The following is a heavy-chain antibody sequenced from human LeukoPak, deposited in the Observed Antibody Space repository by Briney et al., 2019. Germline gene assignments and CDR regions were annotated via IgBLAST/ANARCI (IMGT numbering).Heavy chain of an antibody. D-gene: IGHD1-26*01. J-gene: IGHJ4*02. V-gene: IGHV3-23*01. CDR2: ISASGGHA. CDR3: AKDISGSYFPRYYFDY. Sequence: GGSLRLSCAASGFTFSSYAMTWVRRAPGKGLEWVSAISASGGHAYYADSVKGRFTISRDHSQNTLYLQMNSLRVEDTAVYYCAKDISGSYFPRYYFDYWGQGTLVTVSS. CDR1: GFTFSSYA.